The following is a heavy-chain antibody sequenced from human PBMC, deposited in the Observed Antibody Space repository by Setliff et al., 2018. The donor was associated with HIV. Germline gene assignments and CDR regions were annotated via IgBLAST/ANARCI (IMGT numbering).Heavy chain of an antibody. CDR1: GGSISSSSYY. V-gene: IGHV4-39*07. Sequence: SETLSLTCTVSGGSISSSSYYWGWIRQSPGKGLEWIGEINHSGGTNYNPSLKSRVTMSIDASKNQFSLNVSSVTAADTAVYYCARGWGHDGFDFWGQGTMVTVSS. J-gene: IGHJ3*01. D-gene: IGHD7-27*01. CDR2: INHSGGT. CDR3: ARGWGHDGFDF.